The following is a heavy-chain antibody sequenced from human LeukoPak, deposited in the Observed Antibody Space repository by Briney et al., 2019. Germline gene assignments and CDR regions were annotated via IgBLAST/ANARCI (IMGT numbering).Heavy chain of an antibody. CDR2: IHTGGTT. CDR3: ARGGEHDYGETFFWKPMDV. D-gene: IGHD4-17*01. V-gene: IGHV3-66*02. J-gene: IGHJ6*02. CDR1: GINISYHY. Sequence: GGSLRLFCVASGINISYHYMGWVRQAPGKGLEWVSVIHTGGTTHYADSVKGRFTISRDNSKNTVDLQMNSLRRDDTAVYFCARGGEHDYGETFFWKPMDVWGQGTTVTVSS.